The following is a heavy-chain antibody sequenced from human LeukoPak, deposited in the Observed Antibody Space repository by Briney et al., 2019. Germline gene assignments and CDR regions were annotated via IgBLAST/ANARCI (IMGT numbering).Heavy chain of an antibody. CDR1: GFTFSTYN. Sequence: GGSLRLSCAASGFTFSTYNFNWVRQAPGKRLEWVSYISSSADTMYYADSVKGRFTISRDNAKNSLYLQMNSLRAEDTAVYYCARGVPNWFDPWGQGTLVTVSS. CDR3: ARGVPNWFDP. V-gene: IGHV3-48*01. CDR2: ISSSADTM. J-gene: IGHJ5*02. D-gene: IGHD6-6*01.